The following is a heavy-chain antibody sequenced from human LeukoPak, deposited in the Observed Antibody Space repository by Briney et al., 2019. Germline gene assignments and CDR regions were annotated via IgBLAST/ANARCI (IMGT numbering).Heavy chain of an antibody. D-gene: IGHD6-19*01. CDR1: GGSLSSYY. Sequence: SETLSLTCTVSGGSLSSYYWSWIRQPPGKGLEWIGYIYYSGSTNYNPSLKSRVTISVDKSNNQFSLKLSSVTAADTAVYYCARVILSGWLPFYYWGQGTLVTVSS. V-gene: IGHV4-59*01. J-gene: IGHJ4*02. CDR2: IYYSGST. CDR3: ARVILSGWLPFYY.